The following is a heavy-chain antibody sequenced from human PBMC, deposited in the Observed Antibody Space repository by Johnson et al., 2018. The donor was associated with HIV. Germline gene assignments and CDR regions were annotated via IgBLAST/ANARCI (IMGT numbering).Heavy chain of an antibody. D-gene: IGHD6-19*01. CDR2: IYSGGST. CDR1: GFTVSSNY. CDR3: TRGANRWREQWLVHFSFDI. J-gene: IGHJ3*02. Sequence: VQLVESGGDLIQPGGSLRLSCAASGFTVSSNYMSWVRQAPGKGLEWVSVIYSGGSTYYADSVKGRFTISRDNSKNTLHLQMNSLRAEDTALYYCTRGANRWREQWLVHFSFDIWGQGTMVTVSS. V-gene: IGHV3-66*03.